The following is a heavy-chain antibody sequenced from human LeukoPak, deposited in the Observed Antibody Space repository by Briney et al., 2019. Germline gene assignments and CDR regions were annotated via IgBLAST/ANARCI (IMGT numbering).Heavy chain of an antibody. CDR2: NYHSGST. D-gene: IGHD3-22*01. J-gene: IGHJ4*02. Sequence: SETLSLTCAVSGGSISSGGYSWSWIRQPPGKGLEWIGYNYHSGSTYYNPSLKSRVTISVDRSKNQFSLKLSSVTAADTAVYYCARAPDYYDSSGYLDYWGQGTLVTVSS. CDR3: ARAPDYYDSSGYLDY. V-gene: IGHV4-30-2*01. CDR1: GGSISSGGYS.